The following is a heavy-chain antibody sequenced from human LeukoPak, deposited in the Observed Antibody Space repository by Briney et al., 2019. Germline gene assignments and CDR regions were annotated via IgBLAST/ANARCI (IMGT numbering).Heavy chain of an antibody. CDR2: IKQDGSEK. CDR3: ARRSSPSGRDAFDI. Sequence: PGGSLRLSCAASGFTFSSYWMSWVRLAPGKGLEWVANIKQDGSEKYYVDSVKGRFTISRDNAKNSLYLQMNSLRAEDTAVYYCARRSSPSGRDAFDIWGQGTMVTVSS. D-gene: IGHD6-19*01. J-gene: IGHJ3*02. V-gene: IGHV3-7*01. CDR1: GFTFSSYW.